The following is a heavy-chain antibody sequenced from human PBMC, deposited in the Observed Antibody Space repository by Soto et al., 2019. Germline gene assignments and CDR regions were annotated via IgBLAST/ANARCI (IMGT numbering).Heavy chain of an antibody. D-gene: IGHD3-3*01. CDR1: GFIFSDYA. CDR3: ARGEGITMFLDY. V-gene: IGHV3-30*04. Sequence: PGGSLRLSCAASGFIFSDYAMNWVRQAPGKGLEWVAVISYDGSNTYYADSVKGRFTISRDSSKNTLHMQMNSLRVEDTAVYYCARGEGITMFLDYWGQGALVTVSS. CDR2: ISYDGSNT. J-gene: IGHJ4*02.